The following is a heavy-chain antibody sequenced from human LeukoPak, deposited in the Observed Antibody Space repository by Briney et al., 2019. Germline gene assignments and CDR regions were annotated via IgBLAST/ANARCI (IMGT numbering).Heavy chain of an antibody. CDR2: MNPNSGNT. D-gene: IGHD6-6*01. Sequence: ASVKVSCKASGYTFTSYDINWVRQATGQGLEWMGWMNPNSGNTGYAQRFLGRVTMTRNTSISTAYMELSSLRSEDTAVYYCARGGGSSSEIRYWGQGTLVTVSS. CDR3: ARGGGSSSEIRY. CDR1: GYTFTSYD. J-gene: IGHJ4*02. V-gene: IGHV1-8*01.